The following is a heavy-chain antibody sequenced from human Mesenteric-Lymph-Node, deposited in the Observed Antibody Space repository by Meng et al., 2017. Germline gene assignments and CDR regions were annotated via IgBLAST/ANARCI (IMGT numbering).Heavy chain of an antibody. CDR3: ARRRGGSGRDC. Sequence: QPELQESRPCLVKPSEPLALPCTFSGGSNSSSNYYGDRIRQPPGKGLEWIGAIYHSGSTSYNPSLQSRVTMFVDTSKNQFSLMLTSVTATDTAVYYCARRRGGSGRDCWGQGTLVTVSS. V-gene: IGHV4-39*01. J-gene: IGHJ4*02. D-gene: IGHD3-10*01. CDR2: IYHSGST. CDR1: GGSNSSSNYY.